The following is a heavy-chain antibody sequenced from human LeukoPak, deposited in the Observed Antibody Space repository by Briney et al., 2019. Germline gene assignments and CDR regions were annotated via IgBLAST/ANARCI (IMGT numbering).Heavy chain of an antibody. CDR1: GGSISSYY. CDR2: IYYSGST. Sequence: SETLSLTCTVSGGSISSYYWSWIRQPPGKGLEWMGYIYYSGSTNYNPSLKSRVTISVDTSKNQFSLKLSSVTAADTAVYYCARVCRSETYYYDSSGYSYFDYWGQGTLVTVSS. J-gene: IGHJ4*02. D-gene: IGHD3-22*01. CDR3: ARVCRSETYYYDSSGYSYFDY. V-gene: IGHV4-59*01.